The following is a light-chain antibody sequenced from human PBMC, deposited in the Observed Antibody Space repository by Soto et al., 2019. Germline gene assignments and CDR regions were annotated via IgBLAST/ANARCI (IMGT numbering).Light chain of an antibody. CDR1: QSVRSH. J-gene: IGKJ4*01. CDR3: QQYSDWPLT. V-gene: IGKV3D-15*01. CDR2: GVS. Sequence: EIVLTQSPATLSLSPGERATLSCRASQSVRSHLAWFQQKPGQAPRLLMYGVSTRATGMPDRFSGSGSGTEFTLIISSLQSEDFAVYHCQQYSDWPLTFGGGTKVEIK.